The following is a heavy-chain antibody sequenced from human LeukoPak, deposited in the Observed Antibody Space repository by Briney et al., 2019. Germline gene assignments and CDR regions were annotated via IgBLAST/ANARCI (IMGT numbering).Heavy chain of an antibody. J-gene: IGHJ6*03. CDR3: ARKGPANYYYYYMDV. D-gene: IGHD2-2*01. CDR1: GYAFTSYD. Sequence: ASVKVSCKASGYAFTSYDINWVRQATGQGLEWMGWMNPNSGNTGYAQKFQGRVTMTRNTSISTAYMELSSLRSEDTAVYFCARKGPANYYYYYMDVWGKGTTVTVSS. V-gene: IGHV1-8*01. CDR2: MNPNSGNT.